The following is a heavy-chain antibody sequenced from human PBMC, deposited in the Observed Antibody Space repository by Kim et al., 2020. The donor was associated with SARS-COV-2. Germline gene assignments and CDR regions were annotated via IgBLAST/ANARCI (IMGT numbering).Heavy chain of an antibody. Sequence: GRTFYNPSLKSRVTISVDTSRDQFSLKMNSVTAADTAVYYCAAGNIFNFWGQGTVVSVSS. CDR2: GRT. CDR3: AAGNIFNF. D-gene: IGHD6-13*01. J-gene: IGHJ4*02. V-gene: IGHV4-59*04.